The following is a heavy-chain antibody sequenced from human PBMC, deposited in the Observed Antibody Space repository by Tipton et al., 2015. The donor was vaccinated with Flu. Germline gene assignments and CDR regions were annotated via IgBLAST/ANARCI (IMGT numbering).Heavy chain of an antibody. CDR2: IYYIGST. CDR1: GGPITSGADY. Sequence: TLSLTCTVSGGPITSGADYWSWIRQHPGKGLEWIGHIYYIGSTNYNPSLKSRVTISMDTSKNQFSLKLSSMTAADTAVYYCARMEWTVTTPRYIDLWGRGTLVTVSS. J-gene: IGHJ2*01. D-gene: IGHD4-17*01. V-gene: IGHV4-31*03. CDR3: ARMEWTVTTPRYIDL.